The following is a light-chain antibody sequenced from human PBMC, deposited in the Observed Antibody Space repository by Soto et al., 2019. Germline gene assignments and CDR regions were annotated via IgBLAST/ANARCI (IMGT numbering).Light chain of an antibody. V-gene: IGKV1-27*01. Sequence: DIPSTQSPSSLSASVGDIVTITCRASQGIANHLAWYQQKPGKAPNLLIYAASTLQSGVPSRFSGSGFGTDFTLTISSLQPEDVATYYCHKYKSAPYTFGPGTKVDI. CDR1: QGIANH. CDR3: HKYKSAPYT. J-gene: IGKJ3*01. CDR2: AAS.